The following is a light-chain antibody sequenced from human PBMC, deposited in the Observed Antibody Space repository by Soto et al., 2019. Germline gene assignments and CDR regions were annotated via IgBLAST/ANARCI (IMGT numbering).Light chain of an antibody. CDR1: QSVRSN. CDR3: QQYNNWPPEYT. J-gene: IGKJ2*01. CDR2: GAS. Sequence: EIVMTQSPATLSVSPGERATLSCRASQSVRSNLAWYQQKPGQAPRLLINGASTRATGVPARFSGSGSGTEFPLTISSLQSEDFAVYYCQQYNNWPPEYTFGQGTKLEIK. V-gene: IGKV3-15*01.